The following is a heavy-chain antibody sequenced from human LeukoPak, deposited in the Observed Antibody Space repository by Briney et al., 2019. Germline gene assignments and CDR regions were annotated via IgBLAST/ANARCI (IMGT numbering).Heavy chain of an antibody. CDR1: GFTFGDYA. J-gene: IGHJ6*02. CDR3: TREPGYSSGWYYYYYYGMDV. Sequence: GGSLRLSCTASGFTFGDYAMSWFRQAPGKGLEWVGFTRSKAYGGTTEYAASVKGRFTISRDDSKSIAYLQMNSLKTEDTAVYYCTREPGYSSGWYYYYYYGMDVWGQGTTVTVSS. CDR2: TRSKAYGGTT. D-gene: IGHD6-19*01. V-gene: IGHV3-49*03.